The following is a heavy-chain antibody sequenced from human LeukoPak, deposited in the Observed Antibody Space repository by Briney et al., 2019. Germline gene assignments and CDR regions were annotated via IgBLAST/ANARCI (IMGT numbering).Heavy chain of an antibody. CDR3: ARPPGGGFGAPLFDY. V-gene: IGHV3-30-3*01. Sequence: GRSLRLSCAASGFTFSSHAMHWVRQAPGKGLEWVAVISYDGNNKYYVDSVRGRFTISRDNSQNALYLQMNSLRAEDTALYYCARPPGGGFGAPLFDYWGQGTLVTVSS. CDR2: ISYDGNNK. CDR1: GFTFSSHA. D-gene: IGHD3-10*01. J-gene: IGHJ4*02.